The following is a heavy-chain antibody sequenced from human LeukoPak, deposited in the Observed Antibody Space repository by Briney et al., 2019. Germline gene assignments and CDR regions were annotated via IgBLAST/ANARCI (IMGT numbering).Heavy chain of an antibody. CDR3: ARGFYHLDY. CDR1: GGSFSGYY. CDR2: INHSGST. D-gene: IGHD1-14*01. V-gene: IGHV4-34*01. J-gene: IGHJ4*02. Sequence: SGTLSLTCAVYGGSFSGYYWSWIRQPPGKGLEWIGEINHSGSTNYNPSLKSRVTISVDTSKNQFSLKLSSVTAADTAVYYCARGFYHLDYWGQGTLVTVSS.